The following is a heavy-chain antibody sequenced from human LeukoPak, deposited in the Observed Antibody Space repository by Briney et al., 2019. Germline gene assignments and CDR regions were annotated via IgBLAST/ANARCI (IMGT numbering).Heavy chain of an antibody. CDR2: ISGSGGST. V-gene: IGHV3-23*01. CDR1: GFTFNSYA. D-gene: IGHD3-10*01. CDR3: AKYGSGSYYNGLY. J-gene: IGHJ4*02. Sequence: GGSLRLSCAASGFTFNSYAMSWVRQAPGKGLQWVSVISGSGGSTYYADSVKGRFTISRDSSKSTLYLQMNSLRDEDTAVYYCAKYGSGSYYNGLYWGQGTLVTVSS.